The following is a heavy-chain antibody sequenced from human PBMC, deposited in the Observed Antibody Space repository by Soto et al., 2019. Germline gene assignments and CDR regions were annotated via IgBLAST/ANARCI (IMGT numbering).Heavy chain of an antibody. CDR2: IWHSGST. D-gene: IGHD2-15*01. J-gene: IGHJ4*02. Sequence: SGTLSLTCIVSGGSISSSYWSWIRQPPGKGLEWIGYIWHSGSTNSNPSLKSRVTISVDTSKNQFSLRLSSVTAADTAVYYCARGSGVVYDWGQGTLVTVSS. CDR3: ARGSGVVYD. V-gene: IGHV4-59*01. CDR1: GGSISSSY.